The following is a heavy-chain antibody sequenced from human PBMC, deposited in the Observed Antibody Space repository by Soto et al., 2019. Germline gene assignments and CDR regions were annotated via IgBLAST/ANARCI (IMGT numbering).Heavy chain of an antibody. D-gene: IGHD6-13*01. J-gene: IGHJ4*02. CDR1: GGSISSGGYY. CDR3: ARGCASSSWLFDY. CDR2: IYYSGST. V-gene: IGHV4-31*03. Sequence: SETLSLTCTVSGGSISSGGYYWSWIRQHPGKGLEWIGYIYYSGSTYYNPSLKSRVTISVDTSKNQFSLKLSSVTAADTAVYYCARGCASSSWLFDYWGQGALVTVSS.